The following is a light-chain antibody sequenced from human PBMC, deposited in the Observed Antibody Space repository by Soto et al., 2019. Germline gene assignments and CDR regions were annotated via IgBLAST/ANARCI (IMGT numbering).Light chain of an antibody. V-gene: IGKV3-15*01. CDR2: DTS. CDR1: QSVSRF. J-gene: IGKJ2*02. CDR3: QQYDNWRPCT. Sequence: EIVMTQSPATLSVSLGERVTLSCRASQSVSRFLAWYQQRPGQAPRLLIYDTSTRATGVPARFSGSGSGTEFSRTISSVQSEDFAVDYCQQYDNWRPCTFGQGTKLEVK.